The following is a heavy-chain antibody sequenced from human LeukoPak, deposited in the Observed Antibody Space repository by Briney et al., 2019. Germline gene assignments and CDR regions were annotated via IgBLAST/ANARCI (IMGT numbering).Heavy chain of an antibody. CDR1: GGSISSGDYY. D-gene: IGHD6-13*01. CDR3: AREAVAAAGRIDY. CDR2: IYYSGST. J-gene: IGHJ4*02. Sequence: SETLSLTCTVSGGSISSGDYYWSWIRQPPGKGLEWIGYIYYSGSTYYNPSLKSRVTISVDTSKNQFSLKLSSVTAADTAVYYCAREAVAAAGRIDYWGQGTLVTVSS. V-gene: IGHV4-30-4*01.